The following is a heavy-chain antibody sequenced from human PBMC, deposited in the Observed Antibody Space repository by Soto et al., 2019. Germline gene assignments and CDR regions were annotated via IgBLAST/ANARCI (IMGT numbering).Heavy chain of an antibody. D-gene: IGHD3-10*01. CDR3: ARGVGSRRDYGLDV. J-gene: IGHJ6*02. CDR2: IDQTGRT. V-gene: IGHV4-34*01. CDR1: GESFSDYF. Sequence: QVQLQQWGAGLLKPSETLSLTCAVSGESFSDYFWSWIRQPPGKGLEWIGEIDQTGRTNYNPSLKSRVIMSVDTSKNQFSLNLSSVTAADTAMYYCARGVGSRRDYGLDVWGQGTTVTVS.